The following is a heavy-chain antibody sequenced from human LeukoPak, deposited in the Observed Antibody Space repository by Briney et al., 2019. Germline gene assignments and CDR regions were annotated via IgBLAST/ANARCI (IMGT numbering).Heavy chain of an antibody. CDR3: ARPIDGADAYDV. J-gene: IGHJ3*01. V-gene: IGHV5-51*01. CDR1: GYSFTSYL. D-gene: IGHD1-26*01. Sequence: GESLKISCKGSGYSFTSYLIVWVRQMPGKGLEWMGIIYPRDSDTRYSPSFQGQVTISADKSITTAYLQWSSLKASDTAMYYCARPIDGADAYDVWGQGTKATVSS. CDR2: IYPRDSDT.